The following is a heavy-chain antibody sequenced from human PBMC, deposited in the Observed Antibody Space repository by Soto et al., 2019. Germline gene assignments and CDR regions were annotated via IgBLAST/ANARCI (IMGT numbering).Heavy chain of an antibody. CDR2: IYHSGST. Sequence: QVQLQESGPGLVKPSGTLSLTCAVSNGSISSSNWWSWVRQPPGKGLEWIGEIYHSGSTNYNPYLKSRVTISVDKSKNQFSLKLGSVTAADTAVYYCASAGDQNSDYFDYWGQGTLVTVSS. CDR1: NGSISSSNW. V-gene: IGHV4-4*02. D-gene: IGHD3-16*01. CDR3: ASAGDQNSDYFDY. J-gene: IGHJ4*02.